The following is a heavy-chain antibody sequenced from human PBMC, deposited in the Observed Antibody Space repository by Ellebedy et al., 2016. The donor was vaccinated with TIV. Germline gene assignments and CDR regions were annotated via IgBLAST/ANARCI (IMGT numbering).Heavy chain of an antibody. Sequence: AASVKVSCKASRDTFSNYGFTWVRQAPGQGLEWMGGIIPSIGVTNYAEKFQDRVMITADMSKSTVYMDMSSLRSDDTAVYYCARGREWEVRSPPMDVWGKGTTVTVSS. J-gene: IGHJ6*03. CDR2: IIPSIGVT. CDR3: ARGREWEVRSPPMDV. CDR1: RDTFSNYG. D-gene: IGHD1-26*01. V-gene: IGHV1-69*10.